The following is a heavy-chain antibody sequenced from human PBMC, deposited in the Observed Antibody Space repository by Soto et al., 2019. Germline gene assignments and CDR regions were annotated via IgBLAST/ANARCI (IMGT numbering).Heavy chain of an antibody. J-gene: IGHJ5*02. CDR1: GFTFSSYS. D-gene: IGHD4-17*01. V-gene: IGHV3-48*01. CDR2: ISSSSSTI. CDR3: ARDGSTVTTFTPNWFDP. Sequence: GGSLRLSCAASGFTFSSYSMNWVRQAPGKGLEWVSYISSSSSTIYYADSVKGRFTISRDNAKNSLYLQMNSLRAEDTAVYYCARDGSTVTTFTPNWFDPWGQGTLVTVSS.